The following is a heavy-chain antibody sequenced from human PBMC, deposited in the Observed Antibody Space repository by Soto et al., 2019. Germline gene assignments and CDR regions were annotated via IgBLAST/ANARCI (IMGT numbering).Heavy chain of an antibody. CDR3: AREGHSGFYYDFDF. D-gene: IGHD3-22*01. CDR2: IYYSGST. CDR1: GGSISSYY. V-gene: IGHV4-59*12. J-gene: IGHJ4*02. Sequence: SETLSLTCTVSGGSISSYYWSWIRQPPGKGLEWIGYIYYSGSTNYNPSLKSRVTISVDTSKNQFSLKLGSVTAADTAVYYCAREGHSGFYYDFDFWGQGVLVTVSS.